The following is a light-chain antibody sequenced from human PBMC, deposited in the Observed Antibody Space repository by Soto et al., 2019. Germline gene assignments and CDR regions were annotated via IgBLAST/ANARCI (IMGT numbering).Light chain of an antibody. Sequence: EIVMTQSPATLSVSPGERATLSCRASQSVSGNLAWYQQKPGQAPRLLIYGASTRATGIPARFSGSGSGTEFTLSTSSLQSEDFAGYYCQQYDNWPTVTFGQGTKVEIK. J-gene: IGKJ1*01. CDR3: QQYDNWPTVT. V-gene: IGKV3-15*01. CDR1: QSVSGN. CDR2: GAS.